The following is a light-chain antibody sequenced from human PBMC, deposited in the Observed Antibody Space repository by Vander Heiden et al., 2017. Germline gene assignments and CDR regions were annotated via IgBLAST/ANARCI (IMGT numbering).Light chain of an antibody. CDR1: QSLLHSKGFNY. V-gene: IGKV2-28*01. CDR3: MQAVQTPLT. CDR2: FVS. Sequence: DIVMTQSPPTLTVTPGEPASVSCRSSQSLLHSKGFNYLDWYVQKPGQSPQLLIYFVSSRASGVPDRFSGSGSGTDFTLKISRVEAEDSGVYYCMQAVQTPLTFGGGTKVEIK. J-gene: IGKJ4*01.